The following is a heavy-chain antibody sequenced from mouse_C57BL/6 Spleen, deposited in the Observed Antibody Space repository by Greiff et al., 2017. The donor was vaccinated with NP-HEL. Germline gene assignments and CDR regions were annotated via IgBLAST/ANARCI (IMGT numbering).Heavy chain of an antibody. CDR1: GYIFTSYD. Sequence: QVQLQQSGPELVKPGASVKLSCKASGYIFTSYDITWVKQRPGQGLEWIGWSYPRDGSTKYNEKFKGKATLTVDISSSPAYMGFHSLTSEDSAVYFCARYYYGSSGDYYAMDYWGQGTSVTVSS. D-gene: IGHD1-1*01. J-gene: IGHJ4*01. V-gene: IGHV1-85*01. CDR3: ARYYYGSSGDYYAMDY. CDR2: SYPRDGST.